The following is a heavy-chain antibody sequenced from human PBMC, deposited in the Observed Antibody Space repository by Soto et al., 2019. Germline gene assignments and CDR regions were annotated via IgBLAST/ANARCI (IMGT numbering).Heavy chain of an antibody. J-gene: IGHJ4*02. V-gene: IGHV3-48*01. CDR3: ARGRGGNFYVDY. D-gene: IGHD2-21*01. Sequence: GGSLRLSCAASGFTFSSYSMNWVRQAPGKGLEWVSYISDSTSASYYADSVKGRFTISRDNAKNSLFLQMNSLRAEDTAVYYCARGRGGNFYVDYWGQGTLVTVSS. CDR2: ISDSTSAS. CDR1: GFTFSSYS.